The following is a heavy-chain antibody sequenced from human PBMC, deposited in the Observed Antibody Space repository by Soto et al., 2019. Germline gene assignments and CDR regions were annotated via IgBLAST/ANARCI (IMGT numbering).Heavy chain of an antibody. CDR2: IGYDGSNK. Sequence: QVQLVESGGGVVQPGRSLRLSCAASGFTFSSYGMHWVRQAPGKGLEWVAVIGYDGSNKYYADSVKGRFTISRDNSKNTLYLQKNSLRAEDTAVYYWARVYLVVTHRVIDYWGQGTLVTVSS. CDR1: GFTFSSYG. V-gene: IGHV3-33*01. J-gene: IGHJ4*02. D-gene: IGHD2-8*01. CDR3: ARVYLVVTHRVIDY.